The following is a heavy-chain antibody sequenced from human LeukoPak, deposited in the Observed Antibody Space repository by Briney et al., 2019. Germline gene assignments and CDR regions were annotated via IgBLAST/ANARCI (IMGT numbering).Heavy chain of an antibody. CDR3: ARDPHCSSTNCPFDY. V-gene: IGHV4-4*02. Sequence: PSGTLSLTCAVSGGSVSSSDWWSWVGQTPGRGLEWIGYIYRSENTNYNPSLKSRVTMSLDKSKNQFSQKLSSVTAADTAVYYCARDPHCSSTNCPFDYLGQGTLVIVSS. J-gene: IGHJ4*02. CDR1: GGSVSSSDW. CDR2: IYRSENT. D-gene: IGHD2-2*01.